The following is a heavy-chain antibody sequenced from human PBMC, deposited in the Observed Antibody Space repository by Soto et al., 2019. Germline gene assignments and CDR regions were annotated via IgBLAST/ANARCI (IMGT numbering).Heavy chain of an antibody. CDR1: GGTFSSYA. Sequence: AASVKVSCKASGGTFSSYAISWVRQAPGQGLEWMGGIIPIFGTANYAQKFQGRVTITADKSTSTAYMELSSLRSEDTAVYYCARGSVGMDSSGWYCDYWGQGTLVTVSS. J-gene: IGHJ4*02. V-gene: IGHV1-69*06. CDR2: IIPIFGTA. CDR3: ARGSVGMDSSGWYCDY. D-gene: IGHD6-19*01.